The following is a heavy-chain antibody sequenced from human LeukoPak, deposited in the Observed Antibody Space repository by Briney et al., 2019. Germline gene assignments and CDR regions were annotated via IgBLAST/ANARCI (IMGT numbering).Heavy chain of an antibody. CDR1: GFSFSKYN. V-gene: IGHV3-21*01. CDR3: ARDAYCSTTSCKEYFDL. D-gene: IGHD2-2*01. CDR2: ISSRSSYI. Sequence: PGGSLRLSCAASGFSFSKYNMNWVRQAPGKGLEWVSSISSRSSYIYYADSVKGRFTISRDNAKNSLYLQMNSLRAEDTAVYYCARDAYCSTTSCKEYFDLWGRGTLVTVSS. J-gene: IGHJ2*01.